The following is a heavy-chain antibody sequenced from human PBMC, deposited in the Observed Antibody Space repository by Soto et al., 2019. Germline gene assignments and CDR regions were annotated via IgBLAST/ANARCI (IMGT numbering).Heavy chain of an antibody. CDR1: GFTFSTYA. J-gene: IGHJ4*02. Sequence: EVQLLESGGGVVQSGGSLRLSCAASGFTFSTYAMSWVRQAPGKGLEWVSTIDDSGGKTYYADSVRGRVTISRDNSKSTLYLQLNSLRAEDTAVYYCAKRGSRYSDYWGQGTLVTVSS. V-gene: IGHV3-23*01. CDR3: AKRGSRYSDY. CDR2: IDDSGGKT.